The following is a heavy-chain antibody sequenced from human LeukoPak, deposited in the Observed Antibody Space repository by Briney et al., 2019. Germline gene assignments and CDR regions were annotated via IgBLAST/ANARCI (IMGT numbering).Heavy chain of an antibody. Sequence: PSETLSPTCAVSGYSISSGYYWGWIRPPPGKGLEWIGSIYHSGSTYYNPSLKSRVTISVDTSKNQFSLKLSSVTAADTAVYYCVRDNTPRAFDYWGQGTLVTVSS. J-gene: IGHJ4*02. CDR3: VRDNTPRAFDY. D-gene: IGHD2-2*02. V-gene: IGHV4-38-2*02. CDR1: GYSISSGYY. CDR2: IYHSGST.